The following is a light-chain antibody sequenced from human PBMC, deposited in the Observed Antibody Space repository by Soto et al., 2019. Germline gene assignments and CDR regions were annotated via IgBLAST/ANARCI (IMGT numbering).Light chain of an antibody. CDR3: QVWDSSSDHRVV. J-gene: IGLJ2*01. CDR1: NIGSKS. Sequence: SYELTQPPSVSVAPGKTARITCGGNNIGSKSVHWCQQKPGQAPVLVIYYDSDRPSGIPERFSGSNSGNTATLTISRVEAGDEADYYCQVWDSSSDHRVVFGGGTKVTVL. CDR2: YDS. V-gene: IGLV3-21*04.